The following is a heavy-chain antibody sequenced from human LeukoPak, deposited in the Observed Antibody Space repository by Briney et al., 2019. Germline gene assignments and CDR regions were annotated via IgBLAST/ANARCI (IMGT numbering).Heavy chain of an antibody. D-gene: IGHD2-2*01. V-gene: IGHV4-4*07. CDR3: ARDRGYCSSTSCSPFDY. J-gene: IGHJ4*02. CDR1: GGSISSYY. CDR2: IYTSGST. Sequence: SETLSLTCTVSGGSISSYYWSWIRQPAGKGLEWIGRIYTSGSTNYNPSLMSRVSMSVDTSKNQFSLKLSSVTAADTAVYYCARDRGYCSSTSCSPFDYWGQGTLVTVSS.